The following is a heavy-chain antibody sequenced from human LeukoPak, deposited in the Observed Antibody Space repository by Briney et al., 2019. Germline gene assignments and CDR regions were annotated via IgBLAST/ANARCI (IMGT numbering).Heavy chain of an antibody. V-gene: IGHV4-39*01. D-gene: IGHD4-17*01. CDR2: IYYSGST. Sequence: PSETLSLTCTVSGGSISSSSYYWGWIRQPPGKGLEWIGCIYYSGSTYYNPSLKSRVTISVDTSKNQFSLKLSSVTAADTAVYYCARHRNEYDYGGYQVIDYWGQGTLVTVSS. CDR1: GGSISSSSYY. CDR3: ARHRNEYDYGGYQVIDY. J-gene: IGHJ4*02.